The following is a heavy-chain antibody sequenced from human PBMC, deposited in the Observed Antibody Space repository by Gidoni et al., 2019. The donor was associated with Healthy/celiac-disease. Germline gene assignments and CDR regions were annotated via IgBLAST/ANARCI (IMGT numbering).Heavy chain of an antibody. J-gene: IGHJ4*02. V-gene: IGHV4-59*01. Sequence: YSGSTNYNPSLKSRVTISVDTSKNQFSLKLSSVTAADTAVYYCANQIPIDPRYDFWSGYYNYWGQGTLVTVSS. D-gene: IGHD3-3*01. CDR2: YSGST. CDR3: ANQIPIDPRYDFWSGYYNY.